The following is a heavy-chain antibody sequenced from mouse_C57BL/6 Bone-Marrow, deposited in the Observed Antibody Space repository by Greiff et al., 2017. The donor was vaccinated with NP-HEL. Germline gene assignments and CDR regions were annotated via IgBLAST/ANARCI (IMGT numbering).Heavy chain of an antibody. CDR2: INPYNGDT. CDR1: GYTFTDYY. J-gene: IGHJ2*01. Sequence: VQLQQSGAVLVKPGASVKMSCTASGYTFTDYYMNWVKQSPGKSLEWIGVINPYNGDTSYNQKFKGKATFTVDKSSSTAYMELNSLTSDDSAVYYCAIDFGYWGQGTTLTVSS. CDR3: AIDFGY. V-gene: IGHV1-19*01.